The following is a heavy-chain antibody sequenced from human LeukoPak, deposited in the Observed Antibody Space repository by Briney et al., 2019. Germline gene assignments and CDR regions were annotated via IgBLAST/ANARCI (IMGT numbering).Heavy chain of an antibody. V-gene: IGHV1-3*01. D-gene: IGHD3-10*01. CDR3: ARSRSYGSGSYNYYYGMDV. CDR1: GYTFTSYA. J-gene: IGHJ6*02. CDR2: INAGNGNT. Sequence: ASVKVSCKASGYTFTSYAIHWVRQAPGQRLEWMGWINAGNGNTKYSQKFQGRVTITRDTSASTAYMELSSLTSEDTAVYNCARSRSYGSGSYNYYYGMDVWGQGTTVTVSS.